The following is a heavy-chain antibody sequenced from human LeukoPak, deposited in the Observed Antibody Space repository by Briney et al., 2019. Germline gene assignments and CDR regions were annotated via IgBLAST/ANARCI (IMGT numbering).Heavy chain of an antibody. CDR3: AKGPVYYCSGGSCYNSNVDY. CDR2: IRYDGSNK. V-gene: IGHV3-30*02. D-gene: IGHD2-15*01. Sequence: PEGSLRLSCAASGFTFSSYGMHWVRQAPGKGLEWVAFIRYDGSNKYYADSVKGRFTISRDNSKNTLYLQMNSLRAEDTAVYYCAKGPVYYCSGGSCYNSNVDYWGQGTLVTVSS. J-gene: IGHJ4*02. CDR1: GFTFSSYG.